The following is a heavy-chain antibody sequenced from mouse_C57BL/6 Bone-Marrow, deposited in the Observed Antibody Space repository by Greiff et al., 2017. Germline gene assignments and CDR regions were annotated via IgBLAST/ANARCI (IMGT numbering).Heavy chain of an antibody. V-gene: IGHV1-81*01. CDR2: IYPRSGNT. CDR1: GYTFTSYG. CDR3: AREMTMVTTGCHYFDY. Sequence: QVQLQQSGAELARPGASVKLSCKASGYTFTSYGISWVKQRTGQGLEWIGEIYPRSGNTYYNEKFKGKATLTADKSSSTAYMELRSLTSEDSAVYFCAREMTMVTTGCHYFDYWGQGTTLTVSS. J-gene: IGHJ2*01. D-gene: IGHD2-2*01.